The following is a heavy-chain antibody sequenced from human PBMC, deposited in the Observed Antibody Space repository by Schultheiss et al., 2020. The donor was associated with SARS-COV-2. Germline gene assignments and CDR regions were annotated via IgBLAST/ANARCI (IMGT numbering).Heavy chain of an antibody. Sequence: GESLKISCAASGFTFSSYGMNWVRQAPGKGLEWVANIKQDGSVRHYVASVRGRFIASRDNAKNSLDLQMNSLRVDDTAVYYCVKEGDEMGTSWGQGTLVTVSS. CDR2: IKQDGSVR. D-gene: IGHD5-24*01. J-gene: IGHJ4*02. V-gene: IGHV3-7*03. CDR1: GFTFSSYG. CDR3: VKEGDEMGTS.